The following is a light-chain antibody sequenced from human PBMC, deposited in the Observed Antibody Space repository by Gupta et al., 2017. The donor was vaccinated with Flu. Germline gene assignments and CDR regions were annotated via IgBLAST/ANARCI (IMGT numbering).Light chain of an antibody. CDR2: EVS. V-gene: IGLV2-14*01. J-gene: IGLJ2*01. Sequence: SSDVGGYDYVSWYQQHPGKAPELMIVEVSRRPSGISDRFSGSKSGNTASLTISGLLAEDEAYYYCSSYTKTNTVVVFGGGTKVTVL. CDR1: SSDVGGYDY. CDR3: SSYTKTNTVVV.